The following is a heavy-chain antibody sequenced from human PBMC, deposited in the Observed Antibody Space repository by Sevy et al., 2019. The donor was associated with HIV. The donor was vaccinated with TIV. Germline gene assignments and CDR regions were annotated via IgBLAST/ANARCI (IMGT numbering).Heavy chain of an antibody. J-gene: IGHJ4*02. V-gene: IGHV1-18*01. D-gene: IGHD6-13*01. CDR1: GYTFSNYA. CDR3: ARESRAAGKDY. CDR2: ISADNGNK. Sequence: ASVKVSCKASGYTFSNYAVSWVRQAPGQGLEWLGWISADNGNKKYAQKFQGRVTMTTDTSTSTAYMELRSLRSDDTVVYYCARESRAAGKDYWGQGTLVTVSS.